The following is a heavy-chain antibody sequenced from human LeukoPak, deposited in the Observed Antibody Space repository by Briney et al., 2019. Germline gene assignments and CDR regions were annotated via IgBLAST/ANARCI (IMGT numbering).Heavy chain of an antibody. CDR2: ISWNSGSI. V-gene: IGHV3-9*01. Sequence: PGGSLRLSCAASGFTFDDYAMHWVRQAPGKGLEWVSGISWNSGSIGYADSVKGRFTISRDNAKNSLYLQMNSLRAEDTALYYCAKDKGSEEGYDSGVFDYWGQGTLVTVSS. J-gene: IGHJ4*02. D-gene: IGHD3-22*01. CDR3: AKDKGSEEGYDSGVFDY. CDR1: GFTFDDYA.